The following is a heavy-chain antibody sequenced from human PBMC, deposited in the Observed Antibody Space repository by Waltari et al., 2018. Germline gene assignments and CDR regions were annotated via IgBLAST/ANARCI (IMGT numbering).Heavy chain of an antibody. V-gene: IGHV1-46*01. CDR1: GYTFTSHY. D-gene: IGHD6-13*01. CDR2: INPSGGST. J-gene: IGHJ4*02. Sequence: QVQLVQSGAEVKKPGASVKVSCKASGYTFTSHYMHWVRQAPGQGLEWMGIINPSGGSTSDAQKFAGRVTLTRDTSTGTVYMELSGRRAEDTAVYYCARWLMRGSSSWYGLDDWGQGTLVTVSS. CDR3: ARWLMRGSSSWYGLDD.